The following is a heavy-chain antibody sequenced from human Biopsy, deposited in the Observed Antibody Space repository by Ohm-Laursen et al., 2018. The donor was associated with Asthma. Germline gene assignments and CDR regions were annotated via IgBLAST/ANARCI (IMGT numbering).Heavy chain of an antibody. CDR3: ATFPYGDYLPLDY. J-gene: IGHJ4*02. CDR2: ISGSGGST. Sequence: SLRLSCSASGFTFSSYAMSWVRQAPGKGLEWVSAISGSGGSTYYADSVKGRFTISRDNSKNTLYLQMNSLRAKDTAVYYCATFPYGDYLPLDYWGQGTLVTVSS. V-gene: IGHV3-23*01. CDR1: GFTFSSYA. D-gene: IGHD4-17*01.